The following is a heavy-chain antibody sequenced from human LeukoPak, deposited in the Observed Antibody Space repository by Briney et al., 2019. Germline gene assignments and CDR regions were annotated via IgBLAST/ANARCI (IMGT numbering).Heavy chain of an antibody. CDR1: GFSFSSYS. J-gene: IGHJ4*02. D-gene: IGHD1-26*01. CDR2: ISSSSTYI. CDR3: ARDHGSGSNPDY. Sequence: PGGSLRLSCAASGFSFSSYSMNWVRQAPGKGLEWASSISSSSTYIYYADSVKGRFTISRDNAKNSLYLQMNSMRAEDTAVYYCARDHGSGSNPDYWGQGTLVTVSS. V-gene: IGHV3-21*01.